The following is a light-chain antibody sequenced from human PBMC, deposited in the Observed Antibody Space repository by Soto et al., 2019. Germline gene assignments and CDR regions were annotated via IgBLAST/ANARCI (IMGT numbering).Light chain of an antibody. CDR3: QVWDSSSDHVV. V-gene: IGLV3-21*02. CDR2: DDT. Sequence: SYELSQPPSVSVAPGQTARITCGGKNIGLKTLHWYPQKPGQAPVLVVYDDTHRPSGISDRLSGTNSGNTATLTISRVEAGDEADYYCQVWDSSSDHVVFGGGTKLTVL. J-gene: IGLJ3*02. CDR1: NIGLKT.